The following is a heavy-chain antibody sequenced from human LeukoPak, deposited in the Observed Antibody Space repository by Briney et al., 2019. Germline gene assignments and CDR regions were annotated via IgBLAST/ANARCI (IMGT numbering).Heavy chain of an antibody. V-gene: IGHV4-59*04. D-gene: IGHD5-24*01. CDR3: ARLVEMATPDFDY. CDR2: IYYSGGT. CDR1: GGSISSYY. J-gene: IGHJ4*02. Sequence: SETLSLTCTVSGGSISSYYWSWIRQPPGKGLEWIGYIYYSGGTYYNPSLKSRVTISVDTSKNQFSLKLSSVTAADTAVYYCARLVEMATPDFDYWGQGTLVTVSS.